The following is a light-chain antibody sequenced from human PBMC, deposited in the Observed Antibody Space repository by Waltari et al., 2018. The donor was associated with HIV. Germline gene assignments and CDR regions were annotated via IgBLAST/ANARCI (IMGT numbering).Light chain of an antibody. J-gene: IGLJ2*01. Sequence: QSALTQPPSASGSPGQSVTISCTGTSSDVGGYNYVSWYQQHPGKAPKLMIYEVSKRPSGVPDRFFGSKSGNTASLTVSGLQAEDEADYYCSSYAGSNNLVFG. CDR2: EVS. CDR1: SSDVGGYNY. CDR3: SSYAGSNNLV. V-gene: IGLV2-8*01.